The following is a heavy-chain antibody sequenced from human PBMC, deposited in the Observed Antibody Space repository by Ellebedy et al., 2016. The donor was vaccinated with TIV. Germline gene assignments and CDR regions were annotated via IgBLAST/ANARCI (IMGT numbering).Heavy chain of an antibody. CDR3: ARTQLFYYAMDV. V-gene: IGHV3-21*01. CDR2: ISSSRSYI. J-gene: IGHJ6*02. D-gene: IGHD2-2*01. Sequence: PGGSLRLSCAASGFTFSSYNMNWVRQAPGKGLEWVPSISSSRSYIYYADSVKGRFTISRDIAKNSLYLQMNSLRAEDTAVYYCARTQLFYYAMDVWGPGTTVTVSS. CDR1: GFTFSSYN.